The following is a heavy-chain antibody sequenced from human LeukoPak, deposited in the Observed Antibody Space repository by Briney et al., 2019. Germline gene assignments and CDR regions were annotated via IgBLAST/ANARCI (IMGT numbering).Heavy chain of an antibody. CDR2: IYYSGST. J-gene: IGHJ4*02. V-gene: IGHV4-39*01. CDR3: ATHPLLDY. D-gene: IGHD3-16*02. Sequence: SETLSLTCTVSGGSVSSGSFHWSWIRQPPGKGLEWIGSIYYSGSTYYNPSLKSRVSISVDPSKSQFSLKLTSVTAADTAVYYCATHPLLDYWGQGSLVTVSS. CDR1: GGSVSSGSFH.